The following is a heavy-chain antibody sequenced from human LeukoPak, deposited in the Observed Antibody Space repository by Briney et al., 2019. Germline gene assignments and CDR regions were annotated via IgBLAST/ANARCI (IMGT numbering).Heavy chain of an antibody. CDR2: ISPNSGGT. D-gene: IGHD3-22*01. Sequence: ASVKVSCKASGFTFTGYYMHWVRQAPGQGLEWMGWISPNSGGTNYAQKFQGRVTMTGDTSISTAYMQLSWLRSDDTAVYYCARASYDSRGYYAYWGQGTLVTVSS. J-gene: IGHJ4*02. V-gene: IGHV1-2*02. CDR3: ARASYDSRGYYAY. CDR1: GFTFTGYY.